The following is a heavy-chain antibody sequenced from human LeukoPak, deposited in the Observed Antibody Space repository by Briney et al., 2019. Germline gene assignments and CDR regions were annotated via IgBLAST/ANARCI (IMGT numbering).Heavy chain of an antibody. CDR3: ARGIDSSGWYLYAFDI. Sequence: GGSLRLSCAASGFTFSSYGMHWVRQAPGKGLEWVSYISSSGSTIYYADSVKGRFIISRDNAKNSLYLQMNSLRAEDTAVYYCARGIDSSGWYLYAFDIWGQGTMVTVSS. J-gene: IGHJ3*02. V-gene: IGHV3-48*04. CDR2: ISSSGSTI. D-gene: IGHD6-19*01. CDR1: GFTFSSYG.